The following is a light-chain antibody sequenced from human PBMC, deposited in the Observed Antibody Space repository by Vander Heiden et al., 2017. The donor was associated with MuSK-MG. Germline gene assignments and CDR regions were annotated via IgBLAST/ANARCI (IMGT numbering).Light chain of an antibody. V-gene: IGKV1-33*01. CDR1: QDISNY. CDR2: DAS. Sequence: QITQSPSSLSASVGDRVTITCQASQDISNYLNWYQQKPGKAPKLLIYDASNLETGVPSRFSGSGSGTDFTFTISSLQPEDIATYYCQQYDNLTFGGGTKVEIK. J-gene: IGKJ4*01. CDR3: QQYDNLT.